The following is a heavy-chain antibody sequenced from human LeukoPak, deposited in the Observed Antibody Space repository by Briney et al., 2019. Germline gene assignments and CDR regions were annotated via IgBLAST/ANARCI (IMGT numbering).Heavy chain of an antibody. CDR2: IYAGDSDT. CDR1: GYSFTSYW. D-gene: IGHD2-2*01. J-gene: IGHJ6*02. Sequence: RGESLKISCKGSGYSFTSYWIGRVRQMPGKGLEWMGIIYAGDSDTRYSPSFQGQVTISVDKSISTAYLQWSSLQASDTAMYYRARAIGTSQFYFYYGMDVWGQGTTVTVSS. V-gene: IGHV5-51*01. CDR3: ARAIGTSQFYFYYGMDV.